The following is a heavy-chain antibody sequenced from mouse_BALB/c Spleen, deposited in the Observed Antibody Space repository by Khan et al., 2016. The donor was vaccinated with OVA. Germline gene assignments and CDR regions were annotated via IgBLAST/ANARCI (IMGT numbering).Heavy chain of an antibody. CDR1: GFDFSRYW. J-gene: IGHJ3*01. CDR2: INPDSSTI. V-gene: IGHV4-1*02. CDR3: ARPYRDDGRAWFAC. D-gene: IGHD2-14*01. Sequence: EVKLLESGGGLVQPGGSLKLSCAASGFDFSRYWMSWVRQAPGKGLEWIGEINPDSSTINYTPSLKDNFIISRDNAKNTLYLQMSKVRSGDTALYNCARPYRDDGRAWFACWGQGAQVAVAA.